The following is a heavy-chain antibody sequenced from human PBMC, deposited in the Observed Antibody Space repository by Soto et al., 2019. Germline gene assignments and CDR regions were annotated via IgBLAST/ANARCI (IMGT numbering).Heavy chain of an antibody. CDR3: AREIVVVPAAMKDYYYGMDV. Sequence: PSQTLSLTCAISGDSVSSNSAAWNWIRQSPSRGLEWLGRTYYRSKWYNDYAVSVKSRITINPDTSKNQFSLQLNSVTPEDTAVYYCAREIVVVPAAMKDYYYGMDVSGQATTVSVSS. CDR1: GDSVSSNSAA. D-gene: IGHD2-2*01. V-gene: IGHV6-1*01. J-gene: IGHJ6*02. CDR2: TYYRSKWYN.